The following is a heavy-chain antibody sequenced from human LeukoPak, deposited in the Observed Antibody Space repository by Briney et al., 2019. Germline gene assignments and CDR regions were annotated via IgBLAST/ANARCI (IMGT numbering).Heavy chain of an antibody. CDR3: ARGLVQDY. CDR1: GFTFTSYW. V-gene: IGHV3-7*01. Sequence: GGSLRFSCAASGFTFTSYWMSWVRQAPGKGLEWVTNIKQDGSEKYYVDPVKGRFTISRDNAKNSLYLQMNSLRAEDTAVYYCARGLVQDYWGQGTLVTVSS. J-gene: IGHJ4*02. D-gene: IGHD3-22*01. CDR2: IKQDGSEK.